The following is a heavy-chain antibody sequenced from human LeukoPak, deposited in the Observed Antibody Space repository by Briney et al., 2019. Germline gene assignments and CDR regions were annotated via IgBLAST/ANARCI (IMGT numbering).Heavy chain of an antibody. CDR2: IYYSGST. D-gene: IGHD1-1*01. CDR3: ARANGRERVNFEY. Sequence: KPSETLSLTCTVSGGSISSYYWSWIRQPPGKGLEWIGYIYYSGSTNYNPSLKSRVTISVDTSKNQFSLKLSSVTAADTAVYYCARANGRERVNFEYWGQGTLVTVSS. J-gene: IGHJ4*02. V-gene: IGHV4-59*01. CDR1: GGSISSYY.